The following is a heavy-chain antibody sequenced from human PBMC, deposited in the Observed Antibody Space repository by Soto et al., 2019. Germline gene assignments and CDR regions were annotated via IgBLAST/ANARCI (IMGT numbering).Heavy chain of an antibody. CDR1: GFTFSSFA. Sequence: AGGSLRLSCEVSGFTFSSFAMGWVCRAPGKGLEWLSSVSADGVSSFSADSVRGRFRVSRDNSKNTLFLQMRFLRVEDTAVYYCAKTRQAPVGTHFFDLWGQGTQVTVPQ. CDR3: AKTRQAPVGTHFFDL. J-gene: IGHJ4*02. V-gene: IGHV3-23*01. CDR2: VSADGVSS.